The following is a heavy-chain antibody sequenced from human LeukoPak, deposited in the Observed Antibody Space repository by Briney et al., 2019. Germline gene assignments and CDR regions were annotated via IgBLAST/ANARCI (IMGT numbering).Heavy chain of an antibody. CDR3: ARRQNYYDSSGRSAFDI. CDR2: IYYSGST. Sequence: SETLSLTCTVSGGSISSSSYYWGWIRQPPGKGLEWIGSIYYSGSTYYNPSLKSRVTISVDTSKNQFSLKLSSVTAADTAVYYCARRQNYYDSSGRSAFDIWGQGTMAPSLQ. CDR1: GGSISSSSYY. D-gene: IGHD3-22*01. J-gene: IGHJ3*02. V-gene: IGHV4-39*01.